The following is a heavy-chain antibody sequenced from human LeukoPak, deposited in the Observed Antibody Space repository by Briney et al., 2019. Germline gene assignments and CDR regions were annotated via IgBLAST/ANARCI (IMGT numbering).Heavy chain of an antibody. Sequence: GGSLRLSCAASGFTFSNYWMHWVRQAPGKGLVWVSRIKSDGSSTSYADSVKGRFTISRDNAKNTLYLQMNSLRAEDTAVYYCARDTGNDDAFDIWGQGTMATVSS. J-gene: IGHJ3*02. CDR3: ARDTGNDDAFDI. CDR2: IKSDGSST. D-gene: IGHD3-10*01. V-gene: IGHV3-74*01. CDR1: GFTFSNYW.